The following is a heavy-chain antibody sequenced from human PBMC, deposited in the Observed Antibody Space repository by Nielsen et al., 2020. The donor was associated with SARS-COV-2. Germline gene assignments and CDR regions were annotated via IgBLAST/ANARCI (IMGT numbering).Heavy chain of an antibody. CDR2: IIPIFGTA. Sequence: SVKVSCKASGYTFTSYYMHWVRQAPGQGLEWMGGIIPIFGTANYAQKFQGRVTITADKSTSTAYMELSSLRSEDTAVYYCAREIYSYGPEGAFDIWGQGTMVTVSS. V-gene: IGHV1-69*06. CDR1: GYTFTSYY. J-gene: IGHJ3*02. D-gene: IGHD5-18*01. CDR3: AREIYSYGPEGAFDI.